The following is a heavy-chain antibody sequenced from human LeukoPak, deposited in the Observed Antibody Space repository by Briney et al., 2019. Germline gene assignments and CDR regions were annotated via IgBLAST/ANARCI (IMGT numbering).Heavy chain of an antibody. V-gene: IGHV4-59*11. D-gene: IGHD3-3*02. CDR1: GGSLSSHY. CDR2: LLDSVNT. CDR3: ATLKRESIYGYFDF. Sequence: TSETLSLTCTVSGGSLSSHYWSWIRQPPGKGLEWIAYLLDSVNTKDNPSLQSRLTLSADTSKNQFSLRLTSVTAADTAVYYCATLKRESIYGYFDFWGQGIKVTVSS. J-gene: IGHJ4*02.